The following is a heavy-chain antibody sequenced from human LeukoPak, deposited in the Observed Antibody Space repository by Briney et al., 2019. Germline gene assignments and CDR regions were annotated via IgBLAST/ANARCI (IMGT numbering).Heavy chain of an antibody. CDR3: ARGSRRALHIGVY. CDR1: GFTFSSYG. CDR2: IWYDGSNK. Sequence: GRSLRLSCAASGFTFSSYGMHWVRQAPGKGLEWVAVIWYDGSNKYYADSVKGQFTISRDNSKNTLYLQMNSLRAEDTAVYYCARGSRRALHIGVYWGQGTLVTVSS. D-gene: IGHD3-10*01. J-gene: IGHJ4*02. V-gene: IGHV3-33*01.